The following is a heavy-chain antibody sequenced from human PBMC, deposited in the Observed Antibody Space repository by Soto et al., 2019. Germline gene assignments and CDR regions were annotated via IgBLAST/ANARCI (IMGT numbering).Heavy chain of an antibody. Sequence: GGSLRLSCAASGFTVSTYAMSWVRQAPGKGLEWVSAISGSGGSTYHADSVKGRFTVSSDNSKNMLYVQMNSLRAEDTAVYYCARRGAYDPGDYVQICYFDYWGQGTLVTVSS. D-gene: IGHD4-17*01. CDR3: ARRGAYDPGDYVQICYFDY. CDR2: ISGSGGST. V-gene: IGHV3-23*01. CDR1: GFTVSTYA. J-gene: IGHJ4*02.